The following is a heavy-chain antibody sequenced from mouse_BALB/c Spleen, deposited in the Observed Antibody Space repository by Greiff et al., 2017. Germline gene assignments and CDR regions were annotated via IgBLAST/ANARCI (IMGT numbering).Heavy chain of an antibody. CDR1: GYTFSSYW. CDR2: ILPGSGST. Sequence: QVQLQQSGAELMKPGASVKISCKATGYTFSSYWIEWVKQRPGHGLEWIGEILPGSGSTNYNEKFKGKATFTADTSSNTAYMQLSSLTSEDSAVYYCARKEVRRSFAYWGQGTLVTVSA. V-gene: IGHV1-9*01. D-gene: IGHD2-14*01. J-gene: IGHJ3*01. CDR3: ARKEVRRSFAY.